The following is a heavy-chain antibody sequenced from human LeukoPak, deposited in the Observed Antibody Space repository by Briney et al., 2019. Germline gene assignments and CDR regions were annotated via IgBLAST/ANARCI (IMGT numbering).Heavy chain of an antibody. CDR1: GGTFSSYA. V-gene: IGHV1-69*05. J-gene: IGHJ3*02. CDR3: AFPSGSYSNDAFDI. CDR2: IIPIFGTA. D-gene: IGHD1-26*01. Sequence: SVKVSCKASGGTFSSYAISWVRQAPGQGLEWMGGIIPIFGTANYAQKFQGRVTITTDESTSTAYMELSSLRSEDTAVYYCAFPSGSYSNDAFDIWGQGTMVTVSS.